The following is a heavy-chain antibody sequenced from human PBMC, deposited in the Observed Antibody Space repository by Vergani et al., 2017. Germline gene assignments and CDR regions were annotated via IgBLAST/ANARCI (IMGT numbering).Heavy chain of an antibody. Sequence: QMQLQQWGAGLLKPSETLSLTCAVYGGSFSGYYWSWIRQPPGEGLEWVGEIKHSGSTNNNPSLKSRVTISVDTSKNQFSLKLSSVTAADTAVYYCARGKCSSTTCAANYYYYMDVWAKGTTVTVSS. CDR3: ARGKCSSTTCAANYYYYMDV. V-gene: IGHV4-34*01. CDR1: GGSFSGYY. D-gene: IGHD2-2*01. J-gene: IGHJ6*03. CDR2: IKHSGST.